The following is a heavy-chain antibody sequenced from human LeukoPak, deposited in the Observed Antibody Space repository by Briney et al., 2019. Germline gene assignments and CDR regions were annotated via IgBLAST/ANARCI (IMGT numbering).Heavy chain of an antibody. CDR1: GFTFSRYA. J-gene: IGHJ4*02. V-gene: IGHV3-23*01. CDR2: ISGVGDRT. D-gene: IGHD3-3*01. Sequence: PGGSLRLSCAASGFTFSRYAMTWVRQAPGKGLEWVSTISGVGDRTYFADSVKGRLTVSRDNSKSTLYLQMNRLRAEDTAVYYCAKGFGDTTFGVVTANDYWGQGILVIVSS. CDR3: AKGFGDTTFGVVTANDY.